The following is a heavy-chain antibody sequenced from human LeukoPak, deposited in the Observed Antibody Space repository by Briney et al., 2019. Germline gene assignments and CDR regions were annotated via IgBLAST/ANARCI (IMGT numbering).Heavy chain of an antibody. V-gene: IGHV1-69*13. CDR3: ARERGTFGSVSYPFDS. J-gene: IGHJ4*02. CDR2: IIPIFGTA. Sequence: ASVKVSCKASGGSFSYYGISWVRQAPGQGLEWRGGIIPIFGTAKYAQKFLGTVTITQDETKTTAYMELSSLRSEDTAVYYCARERGTFGSVSYPFDSWGQGTLVTVSS. CDR1: GGSFSYYG. D-gene: IGHD3-10*01.